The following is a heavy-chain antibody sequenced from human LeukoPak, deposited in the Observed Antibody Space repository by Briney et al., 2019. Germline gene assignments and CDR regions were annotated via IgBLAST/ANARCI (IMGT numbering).Heavy chain of an antibody. CDR1: GYTFTSYY. V-gene: IGHV1-3*01. Sequence: ASVRVSCKASGYTFTSYYMHWVRQAPGQRLEWMGWINAGNGNTKYSQKFQGRVTITRDTSASTAYMELSSLRSEDTAVYYCARSTVTPNWFDPWGQGTLVTVSS. J-gene: IGHJ5*02. CDR3: ARSTVTPNWFDP. CDR2: INAGNGNT. D-gene: IGHD4-17*01.